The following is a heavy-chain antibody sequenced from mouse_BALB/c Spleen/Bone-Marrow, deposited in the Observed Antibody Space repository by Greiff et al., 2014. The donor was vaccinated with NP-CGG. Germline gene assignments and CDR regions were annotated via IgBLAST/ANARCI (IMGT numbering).Heavy chain of an antibody. V-gene: IGHV1-77*01. J-gene: IGHJ4*01. CDR1: GYTSTDYV. Sequence: QVHVKQSGPELVKPGASVKMSCKASGYTSTDYVISWVKQRTGQGLEWIGEIYPGSGSTYYNEKFKGKATLTADKSSNTAYMQLSSLTSEDSAVYFCARDYYGSSGAMDYWGQGTSVTVSS. CDR2: IYPGSGST. CDR3: ARDYYGSSGAMDY. D-gene: IGHD1-1*01.